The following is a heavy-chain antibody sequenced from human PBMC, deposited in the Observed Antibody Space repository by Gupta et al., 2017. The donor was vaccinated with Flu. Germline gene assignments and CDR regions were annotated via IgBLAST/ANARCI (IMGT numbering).Heavy chain of an antibody. V-gene: IGHV3-30*18. J-gene: IGHJ4*02. CDR1: GFTFSSYG. CDR3: AKDRKRYFDWTNN. Sequence: QVQLVESGGGVVQPGRSLRLSCAASGFTFSSYGMHWVRQAPGKGLEWVAVISYDGSNKYYADSVKGRFTISRDNSKNTLYLQMNSLRAEDTAVYYCAKDRKRYFDWTNNWGQGTLVTVSS. D-gene: IGHD3-9*01. CDR2: ISYDGSNK.